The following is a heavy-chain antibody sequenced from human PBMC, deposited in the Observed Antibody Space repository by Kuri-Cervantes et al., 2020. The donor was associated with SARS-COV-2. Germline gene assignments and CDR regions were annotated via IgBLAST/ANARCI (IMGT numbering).Heavy chain of an antibody. CDR2: ISYDGSN. CDR3: ARETLVVAAGRSIRGGFDS. Sequence: GSLRLSCAASGFTFSSYAMHWVRQAPGKGLEWLAVISYDGSNADSVKGRFTISRDNSKNTLFLQINSLRAEDTAVYYCARETLVVAAGRSIRGGFDSWGQGTLVTVSS. V-gene: IGHV3-30*04. CDR1: GFTFSSYA. J-gene: IGHJ5*01. D-gene: IGHD2-2*01.